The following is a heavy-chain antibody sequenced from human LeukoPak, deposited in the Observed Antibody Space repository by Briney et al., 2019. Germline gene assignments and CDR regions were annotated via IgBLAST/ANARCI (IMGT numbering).Heavy chain of an antibody. CDR2: IWYDGSNK. Sequence: GGSLRLSCAASGFTFSGYGMHWVRQAPGKGLEWVAVIWYDGSNKYYADSVKGRFTISRDNSKNTLYLQMNSLRAEDTAVYYCAKDQGEMATVYDYWGQGTLVTVSS. J-gene: IGHJ4*02. D-gene: IGHD5-24*01. CDR3: AKDQGEMATVYDY. V-gene: IGHV3-33*06. CDR1: GFTFSGYG.